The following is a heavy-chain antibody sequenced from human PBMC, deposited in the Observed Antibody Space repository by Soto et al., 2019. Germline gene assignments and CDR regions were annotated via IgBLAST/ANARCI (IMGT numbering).Heavy chain of an antibody. Sequence: EVQLVESGGGLVQPGGSLRLSCAASGFTFSDHYMDWVRQAPGKGLEWVARSRNRVNSHTTEYAASVKGRFTISRDESKSSIALQMNSLKIEDTAVYYCTRGLLGGAPSYTFHGMDVWGQGTTVTVSS. CDR2: SRNRVNSHTT. CDR1: GFTFSDHY. D-gene: IGHD1-26*01. CDR3: TRGLLGGAPSYTFHGMDV. J-gene: IGHJ6*01. V-gene: IGHV3-72*01.